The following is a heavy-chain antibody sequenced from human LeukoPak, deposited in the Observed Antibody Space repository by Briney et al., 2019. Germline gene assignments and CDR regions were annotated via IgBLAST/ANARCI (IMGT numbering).Heavy chain of an antibody. Sequence: PGGSLRLSCAASGSTFSNYWMTWVRQAPGKGLEWVANIKEDGSEKYYVDSVKGRFTISKDNAHNSLYLQMNSLRVEDTAVYYCARDETRRFDYWGQGTLVTVSS. CDR1: GSTFSNYW. J-gene: IGHJ4*02. CDR3: ARDETRRFDY. V-gene: IGHV3-7*01. CDR2: IKEDGSEK.